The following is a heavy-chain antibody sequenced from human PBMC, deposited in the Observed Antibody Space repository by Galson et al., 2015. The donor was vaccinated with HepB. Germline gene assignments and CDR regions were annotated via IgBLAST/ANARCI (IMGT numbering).Heavy chain of an antibody. CDR2: MRLDGSNK. J-gene: IGHJ6*02. Sequence: SLRLSCAASGFSVSNYGIHWVRQAPGKGLEWVAVMRLDGSNKYYADSVKGRFTISRDNSKNTLYLQMNSLRAEDTAVYYCAKDRTAAGNYYFGIDVWGQGTKVTVSS. CDR3: AKDRTAAGNYYFGIDV. D-gene: IGHD6-13*01. CDR1: GFSVSNYG. V-gene: IGHV3-33*06.